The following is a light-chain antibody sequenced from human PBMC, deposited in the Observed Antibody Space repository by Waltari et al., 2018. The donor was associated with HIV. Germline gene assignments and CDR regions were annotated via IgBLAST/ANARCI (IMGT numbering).Light chain of an antibody. Sequence: QSVLTQPPSASGTPGQRVTISCSGSSSNIGSNYVYWYQQHPGTAPKLLIYRNQQRPSGVPDRFSGSKSGNSASLAISGLRSEDEADYYCAAWDDSLSGVVFGGGTKLTVL. CDR1: SSNIGSNY. J-gene: IGLJ2*01. CDR3: AAWDDSLSGVV. CDR2: RNQ. V-gene: IGLV1-47*01.